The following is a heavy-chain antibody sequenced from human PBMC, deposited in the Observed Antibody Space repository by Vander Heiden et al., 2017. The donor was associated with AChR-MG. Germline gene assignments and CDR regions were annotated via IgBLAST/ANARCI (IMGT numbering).Heavy chain of an antibody. D-gene: IGHD3-22*01. J-gene: IGHJ6*02. V-gene: IGHV3-74*01. CDR1: GFTFSSYW. CDR3: AREQGDSSGYYYIYYYYYGMDV. Sequence: EVQLVESGGGLVQPGGSLRLSCAASGFTFSSYWMHWFRQAPGKGLVWVSRINSDGSSTSYADSVKGRFTISRDNAKNTLYLQMNSLRAEDTAVYYCAREQGDSSGYYYIYYYYYGMDVWGQGTTVTVSS. CDR2: INSDGSST.